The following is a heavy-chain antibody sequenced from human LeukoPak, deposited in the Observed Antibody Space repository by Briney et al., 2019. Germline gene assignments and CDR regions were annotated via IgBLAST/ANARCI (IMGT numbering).Heavy chain of an antibody. CDR3: VRGYQLLLDY. CDR2: ISYDGSNK. CDR1: GFTFSNYG. J-gene: IGHJ4*02. Sequence: GRSLRLSGAASGFTFSNYGMHWVRQAPGKGLEWVAVISYDGSNKYYADSVKGRFTISRDNSKNTLYLQMNSLRAEDTAVYYCVRGYQLLLDYWGQGTLVTVSS. V-gene: IGHV3-30*03. D-gene: IGHD2-2*01.